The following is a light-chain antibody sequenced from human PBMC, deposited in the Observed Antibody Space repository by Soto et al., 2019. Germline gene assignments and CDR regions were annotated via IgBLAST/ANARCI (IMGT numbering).Light chain of an antibody. CDR2: DVS. J-gene: IGLJ1*01. CDR3: TSYTSSSSLDV. V-gene: IGLV2-14*01. Sequence: QSVLTQPASASGSPGQSITISCTGTSSDVGGYNYVSWYQQHPGKAPKLMIYDVSNRPSGVSNLFSASKYDNTASLTVSGLPAEDEAYYYCTSYTSSSSLDVFGTGTKLTVL. CDR1: SSDVGGYNY.